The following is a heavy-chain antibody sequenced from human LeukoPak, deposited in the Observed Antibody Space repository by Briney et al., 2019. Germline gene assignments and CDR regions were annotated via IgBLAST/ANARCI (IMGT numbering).Heavy chain of an antibody. D-gene: IGHD2-15*01. CDR1: GFTFSSYS. CDR3: ARVCSGGSCYSGVRAFDI. Sequence: AGGSLRLSCAASGFTFSSYSMNWVRQAPGKGLEWVSSISSSSSYIYYADSVKGRFTISRDNAKNSLYLQMNSLRAEDTAVYYCARVCSGGSCYSGVRAFDIWGQGTMVTVSS. J-gene: IGHJ3*02. V-gene: IGHV3-21*01. CDR2: ISSSSSYI.